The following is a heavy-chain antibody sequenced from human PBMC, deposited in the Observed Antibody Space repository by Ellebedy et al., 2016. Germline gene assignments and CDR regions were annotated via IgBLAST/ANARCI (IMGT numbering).Heavy chain of an antibody. D-gene: IGHD3-22*01. Sequence: SVKVSCXASGGTLSSYAISWVRQAPGQGLEWMGGIIPIFGTANYAQKFQGRVTITADKSTSTAYMELSSLRSEDTAVYYCARGGDYYDSSGENWFDPWGQGTLVTVSS. CDR2: IIPIFGTA. J-gene: IGHJ5*02. V-gene: IGHV1-69*06. CDR1: GGTLSSYA. CDR3: ARGGDYYDSSGENWFDP.